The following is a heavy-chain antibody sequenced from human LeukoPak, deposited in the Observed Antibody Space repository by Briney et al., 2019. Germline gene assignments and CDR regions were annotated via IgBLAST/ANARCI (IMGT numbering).Heavy chain of an antibody. V-gene: IGHV3-73*01. CDR3: TRVNPSSDSYYGAFDI. CDR2: VRSKDNNYAT. CDR1: GFSFIGSP. D-gene: IGHD1-26*01. J-gene: IGHJ3*02. Sequence: PGGSLRLSCAASGFSFIGSPMHWVRQPSGKGLEWVGRVRSKDNNYATTYTASVKGRFTISRDDSKNTAYLQMNSLEIEDTAVYYCTRVNPSSDSYYGAFDIWGQGTLVTVSP.